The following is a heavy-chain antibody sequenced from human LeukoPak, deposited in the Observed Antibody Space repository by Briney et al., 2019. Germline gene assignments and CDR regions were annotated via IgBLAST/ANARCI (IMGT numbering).Heavy chain of an antibody. CDR1: GFIFSISD. V-gene: IGHV3-7*01. CDR2: IKQDGSEK. CDR3: ARLYRDVTTFDY. Sequence: PGGSLRLSCAASGFIFSISDMHWVRQAPGKGLQWVATIKQDGSEKYYVDSVEGRCTISRDNVQNSLYLQMNSLRAEDTAVYYCARLYRDVTTFDYWGQGTLVTVSS. D-gene: IGHD4-17*01. J-gene: IGHJ4*02.